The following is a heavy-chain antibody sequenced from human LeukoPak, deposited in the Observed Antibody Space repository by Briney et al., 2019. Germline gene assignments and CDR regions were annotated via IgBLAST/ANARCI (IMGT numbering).Heavy chain of an antibody. CDR1: GFTFSSYA. Sequence: GGSLRLSCAASGFTFSSYAMSWVRQAPGKGLEWVSTISGSGGNTYYADSVKGRFTIARDNSKNTLYLQMNSLRAEDTAVYYCAKFSSPYYDILTGYLDAFDIWGQGTMVTVSS. CDR2: ISGSGGNT. CDR3: AKFSSPYYDILTGYLDAFDI. V-gene: IGHV3-23*01. D-gene: IGHD3-9*01. J-gene: IGHJ3*02.